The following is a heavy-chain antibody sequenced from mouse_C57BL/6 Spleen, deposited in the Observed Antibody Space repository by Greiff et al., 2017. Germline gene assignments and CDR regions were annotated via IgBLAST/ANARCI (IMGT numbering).Heavy chain of an antibody. Sequence: EVQLQQSGPELVKPGASVKISCKASGYTFTDYYMNWVKQSHGKSLEWIGDINPNNGGTSYNQKFKGKATLTVDKSSSTAYMELRSLTSEDSAVYYCARELLRGYWYFDVWGTGTTVTVSS. J-gene: IGHJ1*03. D-gene: IGHD1-1*01. V-gene: IGHV1-26*01. CDR3: ARELLRGYWYFDV. CDR2: INPNNGGT. CDR1: GYTFTDYY.